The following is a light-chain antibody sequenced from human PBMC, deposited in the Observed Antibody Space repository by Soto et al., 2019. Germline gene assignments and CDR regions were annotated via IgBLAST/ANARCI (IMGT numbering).Light chain of an antibody. CDR2: GAS. CDR3: QQSHSIPLT. J-gene: IGKJ4*01. V-gene: IGKV1-39*01. CDR1: QSISSD. Sequence: DIQMTQSPSSLSASVGDRVTITCRASQSISSDLNWYQQKPGKAPKVLIYGASSLQSGVPPRFSGSGFGTDFTLTISSLQPEDFATYYCQQSHSIPLTFGGGTKVEIK.